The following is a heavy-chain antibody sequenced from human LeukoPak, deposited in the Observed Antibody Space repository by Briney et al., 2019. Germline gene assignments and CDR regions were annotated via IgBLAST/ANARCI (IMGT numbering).Heavy chain of an antibody. CDR3: ARDPYYYDSSGYYPTSRFDY. J-gene: IGHJ4*02. V-gene: IGHV4-34*01. CDR2: INHSGST. CDR1: GGSFSGYY. Sequence: SETLSLTCAVYGGSFSGYYWSWIRQPPGKGLEWIGEINHSGSTNYNPSLKSRVTISVDTSKNQFSLKLSSVTAADTVVYYCARDPYYYDSSGYYPTSRFDYWGQGTLVTVSS. D-gene: IGHD3-22*01.